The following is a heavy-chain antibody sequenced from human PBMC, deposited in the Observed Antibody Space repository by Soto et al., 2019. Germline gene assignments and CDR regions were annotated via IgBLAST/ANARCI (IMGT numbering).Heavy chain of an antibody. V-gene: IGHV1-18*01. CDR3: ATVGVPAELKYYFDY. D-gene: IGHD2-2*01. J-gene: IGHJ4*02. CDR2: ISAYNGNT. Sequence: ASVKVSCKASGYTFTSYGISWVRQAPGQGLEWMGWISAYNGNTNYAQKLQGRVTMTTDTSTSTAYMELRSLRSDDTAVYYCATVGVPAELKYYFDYWGQGTLVTVSS. CDR1: GYTFTSYG.